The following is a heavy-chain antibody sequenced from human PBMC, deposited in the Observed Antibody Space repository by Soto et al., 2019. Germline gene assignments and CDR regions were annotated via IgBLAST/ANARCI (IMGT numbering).Heavy chain of an antibody. CDR3: ARLAGLPAAWWYFQH. V-gene: IGHV5-51*01. J-gene: IGHJ1*01. Sequence: GESLKISCKGSGYSFTSYWIGWVRQMPGKGLEWMGIIYPGDSDTRYSPSFQGQVTISADKSISTAYLQWSSLKASDTAMYYCARLAGLPAAWWYFQHWGQGTLVTVSS. D-gene: IGHD2-2*01. CDR1: GYSFTSYW. CDR2: IYPGDSDT.